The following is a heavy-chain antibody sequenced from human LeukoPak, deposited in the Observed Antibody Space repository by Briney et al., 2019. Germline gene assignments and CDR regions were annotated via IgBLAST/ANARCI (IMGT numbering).Heavy chain of an antibody. J-gene: IGHJ4*02. CDR3: ARDGEGWFDY. CDR1: GFTFSSCE. V-gene: IGHV3-48*03. CDR2: ISSSGSTI. D-gene: IGHD3-10*01. Sequence: GGSLRLSCAASGFTFSSCEMNWVRQAPGKGLEWVSYISSSGSTIYYADSAKGRFTISRDNAKNSLYLQMNSLRAEDTAVYYCARDGEGWFDYWGQGTLVTVSS.